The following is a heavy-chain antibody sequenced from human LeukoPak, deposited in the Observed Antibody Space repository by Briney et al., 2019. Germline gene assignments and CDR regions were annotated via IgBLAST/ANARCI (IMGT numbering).Heavy chain of an antibody. CDR2: INHSGST. Sequence: SETLSLTCAVYGGSFSGYYWSWIRQPPGKGLEWIGGINHSGSTNYNPALKSRVTISVDTSKNQFSLKLSSVTAADTAVYYCARRRPRYCTNGVCYTGYNWFDPWGQGTLVTVSS. D-gene: IGHD2-8*01. CDR3: ARRRPRYCTNGVCYTGYNWFDP. V-gene: IGHV4-34*01. J-gene: IGHJ5*02. CDR1: GGSFSGYY.